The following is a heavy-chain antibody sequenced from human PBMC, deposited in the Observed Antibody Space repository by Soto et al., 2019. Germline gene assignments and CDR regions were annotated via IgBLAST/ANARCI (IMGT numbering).Heavy chain of an antibody. V-gene: IGHV3-23*01. D-gene: IGHD3-22*01. CDR2: ISGSGGST. CDR3: ARPGAVTMIVVVITGGAFDI. J-gene: IGHJ3*02. CDR1: GFTFSSYA. Sequence: GGSLRLSCAASGFTFSSYAMSWVRQAPGKGLEWVSAISGSGGSTYYADSVKGRFTISRVNSKNTLYLQMNSLRAEDTAVYYCARPGAVTMIVVVITGGAFDIWGQGTMVTV.